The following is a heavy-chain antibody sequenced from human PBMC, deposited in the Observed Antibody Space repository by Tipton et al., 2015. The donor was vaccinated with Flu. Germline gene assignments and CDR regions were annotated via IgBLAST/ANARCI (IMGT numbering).Heavy chain of an antibody. V-gene: IGHV4-39*07. D-gene: IGHD3-10*01. CDR2: IDYSGST. Sequence: TLSLTCTVSGGSLNTYYWGWIRQPPGKGLEWIASIDYSGSTYYNPSLRSRVTMSVDTSQQQFSLKMSSVTAADTAVYYCARFSVRGESDYWGQGTLVTVSS. CDR3: ARFSVRGESDY. J-gene: IGHJ4*02. CDR1: GGSLNTYY.